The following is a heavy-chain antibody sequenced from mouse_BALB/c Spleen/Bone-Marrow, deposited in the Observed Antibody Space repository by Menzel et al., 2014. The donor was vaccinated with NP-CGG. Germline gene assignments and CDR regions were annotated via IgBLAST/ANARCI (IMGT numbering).Heavy chain of an antibody. Sequence: EVQLQQSGPELVKISCKASGSSFTGYFMNWVKQSHGKSLEWIGRINPYNGDTFYNQKFKGKATLTVDKSSSTAHMELLSLTSEDSAVYYCGRSGYYGSSYFDVWGAGTTVTVSS. D-gene: IGHD1-1*01. J-gene: IGHJ1*01. CDR3: GRSGYYGSSYFDV. V-gene: IGHV1-37*01. CDR1: GSSFTGYF. CDR2: INPYNGDT.